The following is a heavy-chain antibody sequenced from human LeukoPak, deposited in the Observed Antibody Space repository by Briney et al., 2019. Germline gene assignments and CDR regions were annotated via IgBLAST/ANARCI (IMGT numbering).Heavy chain of an antibody. CDR3: AREVGSSRAFDI. J-gene: IGHJ3*02. Sequence: PGGSLRLSCAGSGFRFNGFYMAWMPETPGKGLQGVSFFDRGRDGKGHADSVKGRFTISRDTDKNSLSLLMSSLTGEDTAVHYCAREVGSSRAFDIWGEGRMVSVSS. CDR2: FDRGRDGK. V-gene: IGHV3-11*05. CDR1: GFRFNGFY. D-gene: IGHD2-15*01.